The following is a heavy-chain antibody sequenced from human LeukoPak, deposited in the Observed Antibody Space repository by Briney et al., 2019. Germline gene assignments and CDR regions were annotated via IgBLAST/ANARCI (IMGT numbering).Heavy chain of an antibody. CDR2: IYHSGST. CDR1: GYSISSGYY. D-gene: IGHD6-13*01. J-gene: IGHJ6*03. CDR3: AGDVALAAAGMAYYYYMDV. Sequence: SETLSLTCAVSGYSISSGYYWGWIRQPPGKGLEWIGSIYHSGSTYYNPSLKSRVTISVDTSKNQFSLKLSSVTAADTAVYYCAGDVALAAAGMAYYYYMDVWGKGTTVTVSS. V-gene: IGHV4-38-2*02.